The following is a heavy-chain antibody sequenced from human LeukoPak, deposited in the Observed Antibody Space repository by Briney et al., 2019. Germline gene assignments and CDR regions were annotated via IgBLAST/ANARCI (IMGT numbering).Heavy chain of an antibody. J-gene: IGHJ4*02. CDR3: AREGGLRLGEFDY. CDR1: GFTFSSYW. Sequence: GGALRLSCAASGFTFSSYWMSWVRQAPGKGLEWVANIKQEGSEKYYVDSVKGRFTISRDNAKNSLYLQMNSLRAENTAVYYCAREGGLRLGEFDYWGRGTLVGVSS. V-gene: IGHV3-7*01. CDR2: IKQEGSEK. D-gene: IGHD3-16*01.